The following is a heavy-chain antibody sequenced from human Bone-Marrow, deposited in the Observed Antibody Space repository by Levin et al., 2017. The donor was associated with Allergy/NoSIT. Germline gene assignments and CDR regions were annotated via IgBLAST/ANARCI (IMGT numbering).Heavy chain of an antibody. CDR2: ISVTGSYI. CDR3: ARDPMTCSGGGCYHFDD. D-gene: IGHD2-15*01. Sequence: GGSLRLSCSASGFTFYNYNMHWVRQTPGKGLEWVSSISVTGSYIYYADSVKGRFTISRANTKNSLSLQMNSLRAEDTAVYYCARDPMTCSGGGCYHFDDWGRGALVTVSS. V-gene: IGHV3-21*01. J-gene: IGHJ4*02. CDR1: GFTFYNYN.